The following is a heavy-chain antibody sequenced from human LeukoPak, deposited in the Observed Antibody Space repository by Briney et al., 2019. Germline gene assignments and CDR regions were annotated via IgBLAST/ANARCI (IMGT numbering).Heavy chain of an antibody. J-gene: IGHJ4*02. CDR1: GYTFTGYH. D-gene: IGHD6-13*01. CDR3: ARDQGSLTRSWYTGY. Sequence: GASVKVSCKATGYTFTGYHIHWVRQAPGQGIEWMGRINPYSGDTNFAQKFQGRVTMTRDTYITTAYMDLSSLTPDDTAVYFCARDQGSLTRSWYTGYWGQGTQVTVSS. CDR2: INPYSGDT. V-gene: IGHV1-2*06.